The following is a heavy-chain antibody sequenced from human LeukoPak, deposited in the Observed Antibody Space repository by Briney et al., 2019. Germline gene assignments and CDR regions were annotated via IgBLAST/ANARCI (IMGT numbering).Heavy chain of an antibody. CDR1: GFTFTNYW. CDR2: IKQDGGAK. V-gene: IGHV3-7*03. D-gene: IGHD5-18*01. Sequence: GGSLRLSCAASGFTFTNYWMNWPRQAPGKGLEWVANIKQDGGAKNYVDSVKGRFTISRDNAKNSLYLQMNNLRVEDTAVYYCARSRGYSYGTTFLDYWGQGTLVTVSS. J-gene: IGHJ4*02. CDR3: ARSRGYSYGTTFLDY.